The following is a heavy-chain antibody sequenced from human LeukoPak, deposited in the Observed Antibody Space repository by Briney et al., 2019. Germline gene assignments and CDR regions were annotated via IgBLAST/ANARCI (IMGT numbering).Heavy chain of an antibody. CDR2: IIPILGIA. V-gene: IGHV1-69*04. CDR3: ARERLVAARYYYYGMDV. CDR1: GDTFSSYA. J-gene: IGHJ6*02. D-gene: IGHD2-15*01. Sequence: SVKVSWKASGDTFSSYAISWVRQAPGQGLEWMGRIIPILGIANYAQKFQGRVTITADKSTSTAYMELSSLRSEDTAVYYCARERLVAARYYYYGMDVWGQGTTVTVSS.